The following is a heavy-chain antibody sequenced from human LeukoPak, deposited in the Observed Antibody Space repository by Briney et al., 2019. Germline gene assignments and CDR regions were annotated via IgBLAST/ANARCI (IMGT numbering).Heavy chain of an antibody. D-gene: IGHD3-10*01. J-gene: IGHJ4*02. CDR3: AKDFVSGGSGKLDY. CDR1: GFTFRNYR. Sequence: GGSLRLSCVASGFTFRNYRMYWVRQAPGKGLEWVSAISGSGDSTYYADSVKGRFTISRDNSKNTLYLQMNSLRAEDTAVYYCAKDFVSGGSGKLDYWGQGSLVTVSS. V-gene: IGHV3-23*01. CDR2: ISGSGDST.